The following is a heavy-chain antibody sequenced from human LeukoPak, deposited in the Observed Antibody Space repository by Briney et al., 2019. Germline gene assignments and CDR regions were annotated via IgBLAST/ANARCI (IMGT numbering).Heavy chain of an antibody. Sequence: ASVKVSCKASGYTFTGYYMHWVRQAPGQGLEWMGWINPNSGGTNYAQTFQGRVTMTRDTSISTAYMELSRLRSDDTAVYYCARDRYCGGDCYAEYFQHWGQGTLVTVSS. J-gene: IGHJ1*01. CDR2: INPNSGGT. D-gene: IGHD2-21*01. V-gene: IGHV1-2*02. CDR3: ARDRYCGGDCYAEYFQH. CDR1: GYTFTGYY.